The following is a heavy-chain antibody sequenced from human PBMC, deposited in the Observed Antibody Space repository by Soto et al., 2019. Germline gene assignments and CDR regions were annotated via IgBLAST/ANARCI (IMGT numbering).Heavy chain of an antibody. J-gene: IGHJ4*02. D-gene: IGHD1-26*01. CDR3: AKVYSGSYGYFDY. CDR2: ISGSGGST. V-gene: IGHV3-23*01. Sequence: LRLSCAAPGFTFSSYAMSWVRQAPGKGLEWVSAISGSGGSTYYADSVKGRFTISRDNSKNTLYLQMNSLRAEDTAVYYCAKVYSGSYGYFDYWGQGTLVTISS. CDR1: GFTFSSYA.